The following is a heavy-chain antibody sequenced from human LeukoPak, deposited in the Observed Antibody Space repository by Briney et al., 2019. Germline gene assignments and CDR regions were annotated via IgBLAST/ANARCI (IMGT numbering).Heavy chain of an antibody. CDR3: ARGSDWYFY. V-gene: IGHV3-7*01. D-gene: IGHD6-19*01. Sequence: GGSLRLSCTASGFTLSSHSMSWVRQAPGKGLEWVANIKQDGSEKYYVDSVKGRFTISRDNAKNSLYLQMNSLRAEDTAVYYCARGSDWYFYWGQGTLVTVSS. CDR1: GFTLSSHS. CDR2: IKQDGSEK. J-gene: IGHJ1*01.